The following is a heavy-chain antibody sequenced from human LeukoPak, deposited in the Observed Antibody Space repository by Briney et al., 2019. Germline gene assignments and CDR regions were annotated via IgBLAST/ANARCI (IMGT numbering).Heavy chain of an antibody. Sequence: GASLMISCKGSGSIFTNYWINWVRQMPGRGLEWMGTIDPTDSYTNYNPSFQGHVTISVDKSISTAYLQWSSLKASDTAMYYCARLPGIAVAGTSYYFDDWGQGTLVTVSS. V-gene: IGHV5-10-1*01. CDR1: GSIFTNYW. D-gene: IGHD6-19*01. CDR2: IDPTDSYT. CDR3: ARLPGIAVAGTSYYFDD. J-gene: IGHJ4*02.